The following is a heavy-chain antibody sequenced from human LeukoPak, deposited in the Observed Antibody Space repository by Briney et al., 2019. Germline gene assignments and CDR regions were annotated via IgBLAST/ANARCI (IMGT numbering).Heavy chain of an antibody. V-gene: IGHV4-59*08. CDR2: IYYSGST. J-gene: IGHJ3*02. D-gene: IGHD1-26*01. CDR3: ARVWELHAFDI. Sequence: SETLSLTCTVSGGSISSYYWSWIRQPPGKGLEWIGYIYYSGSTNYNPSLKSRVTISVDTSKNQFSLKLSSVTAADTAVYYCARVWELHAFDIWGQGTMVTVSS. CDR1: GGSISSYY.